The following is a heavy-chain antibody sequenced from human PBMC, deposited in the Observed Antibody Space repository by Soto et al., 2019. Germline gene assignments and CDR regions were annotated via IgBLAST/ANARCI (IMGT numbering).Heavy chain of an antibody. CDR3: ARKRVVGEGAYYYMDF. D-gene: IGHD2-21*01. Sequence: QVQLQESGPGLVKPSETLSLTCSVSGGSIRGYYWSWIRQTPEKGLECVGYMYYEGNTFYNPSLQSRGTMSVDTSKNLFSLRLSSVSAADSAHYYCARKRVVGEGAYYYMDFWGKGTTVTASS. J-gene: IGHJ6*03. CDR1: GGSIRGYY. CDR2: MYYEGNT. V-gene: IGHV4-59*01.